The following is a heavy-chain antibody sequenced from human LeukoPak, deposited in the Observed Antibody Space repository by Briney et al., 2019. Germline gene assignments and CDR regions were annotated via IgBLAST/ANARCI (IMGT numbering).Heavy chain of an antibody. CDR1: GFTFSSYG. Sequence: GGSLRLSCAASGFTFSSYGMHWVRQAPGKGLEWVAVISYDGSNKYYADSVKGRFTISRDNSKNTLYLQMNSLRAEDTAVYYCAKDGTTYYDFWSGFYDAFDIWGQGTMVTVSS. CDR3: AKDGTTYYDFWSGFYDAFDI. J-gene: IGHJ3*02. D-gene: IGHD3-3*01. V-gene: IGHV3-30*18. CDR2: ISYDGSNK.